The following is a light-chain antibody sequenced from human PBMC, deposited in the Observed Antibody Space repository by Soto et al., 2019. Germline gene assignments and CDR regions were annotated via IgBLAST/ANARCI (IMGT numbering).Light chain of an antibody. J-gene: IGKJ1*01. CDR1: QSISSW. V-gene: IGKV1-5*01. CDR3: QQSSGT. CDR2: DAS. Sequence: DIQMTQSPSTLSASVGDRVTITCRASQSISSWLAWYQQKPGKAPKLLIYDASSLESGAPSRFSGSGSGTEFTLTISSLQPDDFATYDCQQSSGTFGQGTKVEIK.